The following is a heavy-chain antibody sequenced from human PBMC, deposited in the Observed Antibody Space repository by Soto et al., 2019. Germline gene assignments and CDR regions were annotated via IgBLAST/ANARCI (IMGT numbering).Heavy chain of an antibody. CDR1: GFTFSTYG. V-gene: IGHV3-33*06. D-gene: IGHD3-3*01. CDR3: AKEGGDFGGRGYCYGMDV. Sequence: QVQLVESGGGVVQPGRSLRLSCAASGFTFSTYGMHWVRQAPGKGLEWVALIWYDGSNKYYAASVKGRFTISRDNSKNTXFLQMSSLGAEETAVYYCAKEGGDFGGRGYCYGMDVWGQGTTVTVSS. J-gene: IGHJ6*02. CDR2: IWYDGSNK.